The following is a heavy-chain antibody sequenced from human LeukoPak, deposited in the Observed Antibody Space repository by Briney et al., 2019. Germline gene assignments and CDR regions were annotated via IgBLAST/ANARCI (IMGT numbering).Heavy chain of an antibody. D-gene: IGHD3-10*01. Sequence: PSETLSLTCTVSGGSISSSSYYWGWIRQPPGKGLEWIGSIYYSGSTYYNPSLKSRATISVDTSKNQFSLKLSSVTAADTAVYYCATSMVQGVISPLSYWGQGTLVTVSS. CDR2: IYYSGST. CDR3: ATSMVQGVISPLSY. J-gene: IGHJ4*02. V-gene: IGHV4-39*01. CDR1: GGSISSSSYY.